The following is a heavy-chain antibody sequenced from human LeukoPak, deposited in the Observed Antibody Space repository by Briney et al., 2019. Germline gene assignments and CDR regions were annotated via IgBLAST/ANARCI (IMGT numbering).Heavy chain of an antibody. CDR1: GFTFSSHG. CDR3: ARDLYGDYGYDY. D-gene: IGHD4-17*01. V-gene: IGHV3-48*01. CDR2: ISSSSRTI. J-gene: IGHJ4*02. Sequence: GRSLRLSCAASGFTFSSHGMHWVRQAPGKGLEWVSYISSSSRTIYYADSVKGRFTISRDNAKNSLYLQMNSLRAEDTAVYYCARDLYGDYGYDYWGQGTLVTVSS.